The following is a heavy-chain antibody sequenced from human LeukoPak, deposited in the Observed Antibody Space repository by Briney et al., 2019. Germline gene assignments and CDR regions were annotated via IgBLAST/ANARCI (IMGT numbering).Heavy chain of an antibody. V-gene: IGHV3-74*01. CDR2: INSDGSST. J-gene: IGHJ4*02. Sequence: GGSLRLSCAASGFTFSSYWMHWVRQAPGKGLVWVSRINSDGSSTSYADSVKGRFTISRDNAKNTLYLQMNSLRAEDTAVYYCARVYRSIAVAGTWNFDYWGQGTLVTVSS. D-gene: IGHD6-19*01. CDR1: GFTFSSYW. CDR3: ARVYRSIAVAGTWNFDY.